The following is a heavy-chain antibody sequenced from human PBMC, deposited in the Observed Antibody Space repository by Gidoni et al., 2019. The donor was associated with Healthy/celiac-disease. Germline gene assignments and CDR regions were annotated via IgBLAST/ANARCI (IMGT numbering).Heavy chain of an antibody. CDR2: IIPIFGTA. CDR3: ARALGYCTNGVCYTGRNYYYYYYMDV. CDR1: GGTFSSYA. V-gene: IGHV1-69*01. D-gene: IGHD2-8*01. J-gene: IGHJ6*03. Sequence: QVQLVQSGAEVKKPGPSVKVSCKASGGTFSSYAISWVRTAPGQGLEWMGGIIPIFGTANYAQKFQGRVTITADESTSTAYMELSSLRSEDTAVYYCARALGYCTNGVCYTGRNYYYYYYMDVWGKGTTVTVSS.